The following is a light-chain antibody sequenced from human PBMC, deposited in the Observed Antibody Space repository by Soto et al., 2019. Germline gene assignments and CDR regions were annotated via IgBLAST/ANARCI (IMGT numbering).Light chain of an antibody. J-gene: IGKJ1*01. CDR1: QSVDSSY. CDR3: QQYNNWPT. V-gene: IGKV3D-15*01. CDR2: VAS. Sequence: EIVLTQSPGTLSLSPGERATLSCRASQSVDSSYLAWYQQRPGQAPRLLISVASTRATGIPDRFSGSGSGTEFTLTISSLQSEDFAVYYCQQYNNWPTFGQGTKVDI.